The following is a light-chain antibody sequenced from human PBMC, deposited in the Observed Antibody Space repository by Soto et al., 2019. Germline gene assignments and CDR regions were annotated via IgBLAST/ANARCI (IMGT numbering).Light chain of an antibody. CDR3: QQRGNWPLT. CDR1: QNVGSY. V-gene: IGKV3-11*01. Sequence: EIVLTQSPATLSLSPGERATLSCRASQNVGSYLAWYQQKPGQAPRLLIYDASNRATGIPARFSGSGSGTDFTLTITSLEPEDFAVYYCQQRGNWPLTFGGVTKLEIK. CDR2: DAS. J-gene: IGKJ4*01.